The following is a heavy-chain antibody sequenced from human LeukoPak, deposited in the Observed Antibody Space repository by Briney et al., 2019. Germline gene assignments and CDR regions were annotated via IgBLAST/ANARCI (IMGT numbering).Heavy chain of an antibody. V-gene: IGHV3-23*01. J-gene: IGHJ4*02. Sequence: PLRTPCPSPAHTTAPSPNSALHSFRHATGTCLHHLSPTRRCGETFYADSVKGRFTISRDNSKNTLYLQMHGLRADDTAFYYCAGYNGAWQPFDYWGQGTLVTASS. CDR2: TRRCGET. CDR1: TAPSPNSA. CDR3: AGYNGAWQPFDY. D-gene: IGHD3-10*01.